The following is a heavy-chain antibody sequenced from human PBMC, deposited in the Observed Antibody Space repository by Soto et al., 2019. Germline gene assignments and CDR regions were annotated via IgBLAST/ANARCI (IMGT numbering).Heavy chain of an antibody. V-gene: IGHV3-30*18. CDR3: ANVPWITFGGTTWL. CDR2: ISYDGSNK. Sequence: SLRLSCAASGFTFSSYGMHWVRQAPGKGLEWVAVISYDGSNKYYADSVKGRFTISRDNSKNTLYLQMISLRAEDTAVYYCANVPWITFGGTTWLWGQGTLVTVSS. CDR1: GFTFSSYG. J-gene: IGHJ4*02. D-gene: IGHD3-16*01.